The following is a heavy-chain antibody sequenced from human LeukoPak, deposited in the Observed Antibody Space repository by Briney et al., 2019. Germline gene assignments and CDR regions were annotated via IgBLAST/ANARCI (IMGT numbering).Heavy chain of an antibody. D-gene: IGHD5-24*01. CDR3: ARERIRDGYNLFDY. CDR1: GGSFSGYY. CDR2: ISHSGST. V-gene: IGHV4-34*01. J-gene: IGHJ4*02. Sequence: SETLSLTCAVYGGSFSGYYWSWIRQPPGKGLEWIGEISHSGSTNYNPSLKSRVTISVDTSKNQFSLKLSSVTAADTAVYYCARERIRDGYNLFDYWGQGTLVTVSS.